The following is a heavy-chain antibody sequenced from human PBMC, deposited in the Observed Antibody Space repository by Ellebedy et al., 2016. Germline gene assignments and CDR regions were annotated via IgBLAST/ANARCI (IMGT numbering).Heavy chain of an antibody. Sequence: GGSLRLSCAASGFTFSSYAMNWVRQAPGKGLEWVSVISTSGGTTYYADSVKGRFTISRDNSKNTLYLQMNNLKIEDSAVYYCITEYLGSFDYWGQGTLVTVSS. CDR1: GFTFSSYA. V-gene: IGHV3-23*01. J-gene: IGHJ4*02. CDR3: ITEYLGSFDY. CDR2: ISTSGGTT. D-gene: IGHD2/OR15-2a*01.